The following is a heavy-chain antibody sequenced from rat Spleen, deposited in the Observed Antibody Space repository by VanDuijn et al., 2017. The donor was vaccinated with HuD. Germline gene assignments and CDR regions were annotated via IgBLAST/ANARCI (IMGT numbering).Heavy chain of an antibody. CDR1: GFSLTSYN. CDR2: IWSNGGT. Sequence: QVQLMESGPGLVQPSETLSLTCTVSGFSLTSYNVHWVRQPPGKGLEWMGVIWSNGGTDYNSAIKSRLSISRDTSKSPVFLETNRLQTEDTAVYCCTRGHSYWGSYYPGGFAYWGQGTLVTVSS. V-gene: IGHV2-45*01. D-gene: IGHD1-12*02. CDR3: TRGHSYWGSYYPGGFAY. J-gene: IGHJ3*01.